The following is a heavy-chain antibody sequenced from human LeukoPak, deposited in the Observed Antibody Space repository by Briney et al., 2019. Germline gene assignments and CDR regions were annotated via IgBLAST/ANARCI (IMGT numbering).Heavy chain of an antibody. V-gene: IGHV3-30*04. D-gene: IGHD2-15*01. CDR1: GFTFNTYT. Sequence: GGSLRLSCEASGFTFNTYTIHWVRQAPGKGLEWVAVISFDGTGAYYTDSVKGRFTISRDNAKNSLYLQMNSLRAEDTAVYYCARDSAATRLDFDYWGQGTLVTVSS. CDR2: ISFDGTGA. J-gene: IGHJ4*02. CDR3: ARDSAATRLDFDY.